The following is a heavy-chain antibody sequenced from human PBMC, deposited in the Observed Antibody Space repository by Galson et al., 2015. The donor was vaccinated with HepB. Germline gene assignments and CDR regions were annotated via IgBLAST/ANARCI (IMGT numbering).Heavy chain of an antibody. Sequence: SETLSLTCAVYGGSFSGYYWNWIRQPPGKGLEWIGEINHSGSTNYNPSLKSRVTISVDTSKNQFSLKLSSVTAADTAVYYCARGGVVTPVYTGWGQGTLVTVSS. J-gene: IGHJ4*02. CDR1: GGSFSGYY. CDR2: INHSGST. V-gene: IGHV4-34*01. D-gene: IGHD4-23*01. CDR3: ARGGVVTPVYTG.